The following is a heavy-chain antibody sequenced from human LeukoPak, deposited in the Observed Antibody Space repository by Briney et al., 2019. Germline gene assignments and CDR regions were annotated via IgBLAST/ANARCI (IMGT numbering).Heavy chain of an antibody. D-gene: IGHD4-23*01. CDR3: AKGSRGGNTENDY. CDR2: ISGSGGST. J-gene: IGHJ4*02. V-gene: IGHV3-23*01. Sequence: GGSLRLSCAASGFTFSSYAMSWVRQAPGKGLEWVSAISGSGGSTYYADSVKGRFTISRDNSKNTLYLQMNSLGAEDTAVYYCAKGSRGGNTENDYWGQGTLVTVSS. CDR1: GFTFSSYA.